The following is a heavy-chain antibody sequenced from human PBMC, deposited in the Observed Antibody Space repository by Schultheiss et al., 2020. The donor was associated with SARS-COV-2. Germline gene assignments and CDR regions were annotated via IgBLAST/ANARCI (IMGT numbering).Heavy chain of an antibody. Sequence: GGSLRLSCTASGFTFGDYAMSWFRQAPGKGLEWVGFIRSKAYGGTTEYAASVKGRFTILRDDSKSIAYLQMNSLKTEDTAVYYCTRWFPDYGDYGSSSPYHNKYYYYGMDVWGQGTTVTVSS. J-gene: IGHJ6*02. CDR3: TRWFPDYGDYGSSSPYHNKYYYYGMDV. D-gene: IGHD4-17*01. V-gene: IGHV3-49*03. CDR1: GFTFGDYA. CDR2: IRSKAYGGTT.